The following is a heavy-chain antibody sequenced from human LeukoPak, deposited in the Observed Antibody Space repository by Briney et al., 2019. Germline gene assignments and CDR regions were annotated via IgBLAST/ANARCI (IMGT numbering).Heavy chain of an antibody. CDR2: ISGSGGST. CDR3: ARDPSPGTVTTQDFDY. CDR1: GFTFSSYA. D-gene: IGHD4-17*01. V-gene: IGHV3-23*01. J-gene: IGHJ4*02. Sequence: GGSLRLSCAASGFTFSSYAMSWVRQAPGKGLEWVSAISGSGGSTYYADSVKGRFTISRDKSKNTLYLQMNSLRAEDTAVYYCARDPSPGTVTTQDFDYWGQGTLVTVSS.